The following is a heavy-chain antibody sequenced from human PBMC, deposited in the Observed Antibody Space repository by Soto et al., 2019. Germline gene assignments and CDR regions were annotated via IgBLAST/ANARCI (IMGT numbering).Heavy chain of an antibody. V-gene: IGHV1-18*01. CDR2: ITGRTGDT. J-gene: IGHJ5*02. CDR1: AYTFTSYG. CDR3: AREGPNHRLS. D-gene: IGHD3-16*02. Sequence: QVQLVQSGAAVKKPGASVKVSCKASAYTFTSYGFNWVRQAPGQWLEWMGWITGRTGDTKYAQKFQGRVTMTTDTSTSTAYMELRSLTSDDTAVYYCAREGPNHRLSWGQGTLVTVSS.